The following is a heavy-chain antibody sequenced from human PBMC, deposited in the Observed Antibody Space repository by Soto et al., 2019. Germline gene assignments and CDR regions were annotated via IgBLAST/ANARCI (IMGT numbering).Heavy chain of an antibody. Sequence: SGGTLRLSCAASGFTFSSYSMNWVRQAPGKGLEWVSSISSSSSYIYYADSVKGRFTISRDNAKNSLYLQMNSLRAEDTAVYYCARDTGGYDFWSGYPNDAFDIWGQGTMVTVSS. CDR2: ISSSSSYI. J-gene: IGHJ3*02. CDR3: ARDTGGYDFWSGYPNDAFDI. CDR1: GFTFSSYS. V-gene: IGHV3-21*01. D-gene: IGHD3-3*01.